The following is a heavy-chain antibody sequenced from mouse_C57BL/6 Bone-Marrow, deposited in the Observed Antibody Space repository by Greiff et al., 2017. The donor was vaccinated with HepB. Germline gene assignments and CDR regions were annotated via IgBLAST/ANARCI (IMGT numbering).Heavy chain of an antibody. CDR1: GYSITSGYY. V-gene: IGHV3-6*01. CDR2: ISYDGSN. D-gene: IGHD4-1*01. J-gene: IGHJ2*01. Sequence: ESGPGLVKPSQSLSLTCSVTGYSITSGYYWNWIRQFPGNKLEWMGYISYDGSNNYNPYLKNRISITRDTSKNQFFLKLNSVTTEDTATYYCAREEGLTGTDFDYWGQGTTLTVSA. CDR3: AREEGLTGTDFDY.